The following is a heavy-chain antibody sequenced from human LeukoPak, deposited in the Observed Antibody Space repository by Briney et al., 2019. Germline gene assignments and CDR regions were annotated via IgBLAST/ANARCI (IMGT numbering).Heavy chain of an antibody. CDR2: ISWNSGSI. D-gene: IGHD6-19*01. CDR3: AKDSDSGWYGAFDI. V-gene: IGHV3-9*01. Sequence: GGSLRLSCAASGFTFDDYAMHWVRQAPGKGLEWVSGISWNSGSIGYADSVKGRFTISRDNAKNSLYLQMNSLRAEDTALYCCAKDSDSGWYGAFDIWGQGTMVTVSS. J-gene: IGHJ3*02. CDR1: GFTFDDYA.